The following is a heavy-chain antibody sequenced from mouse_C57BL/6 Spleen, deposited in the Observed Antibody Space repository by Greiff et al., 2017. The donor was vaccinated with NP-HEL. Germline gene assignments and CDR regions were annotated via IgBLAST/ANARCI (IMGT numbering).Heavy chain of an antibody. J-gene: IGHJ2*01. CDR2: IYPGDGDT. CDR1: GYAFSSYW. Sequence: QVQLKQSGAELVKPGASVKISCKASGYAFSSYWMNWVKQRPGKGLEWIGQIYPGDGDTNYNGKFKGKATLTADKSSSTAYMQLSSLTSEDSAVYFCAAHYYGSPFDYWGQGTTLTVSS. V-gene: IGHV1-80*01. CDR3: AAHYYGSPFDY. D-gene: IGHD1-1*01.